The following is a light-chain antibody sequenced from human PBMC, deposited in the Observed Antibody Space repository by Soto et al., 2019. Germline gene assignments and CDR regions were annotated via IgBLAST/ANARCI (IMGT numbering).Light chain of an antibody. V-gene: IGLV2-11*01. CDR1: SSDVGGYNY. CDR2: DVS. Sequence: QSALTQPRSVSGSPGQSVTISCTGTSSDVGGYNYVSWYQQHPGKAPKLMIYDVSKRPSGVPDRFSGSKSGNTASLTISGLQAEDEADYYCCSYAGSYILVFGGGTKVT. J-gene: IGLJ2*01. CDR3: CSYAGSYILV.